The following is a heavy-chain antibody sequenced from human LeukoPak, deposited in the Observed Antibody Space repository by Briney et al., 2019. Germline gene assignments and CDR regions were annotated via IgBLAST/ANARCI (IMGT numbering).Heavy chain of an antibody. J-gene: IGHJ5*02. V-gene: IGHV1-69*10. CDR1: GYTFTSYG. Sequence: ASVKVSCKASGYTFTSYGISWVRQAPGQGLEWMGGIIPILGIANYAQKFQGRVTITADKSTSTAYMELSSLRSEDTAVYYCARVVYSSGSGFDPWGQGTLVTVSS. CDR2: IIPILGIA. CDR3: ARVVYSSGSGFDP. D-gene: IGHD6-19*01.